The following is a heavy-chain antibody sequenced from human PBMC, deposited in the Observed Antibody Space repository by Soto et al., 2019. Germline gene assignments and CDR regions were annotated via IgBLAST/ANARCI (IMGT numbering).Heavy chain of an antibody. CDR1: GGSISSGDYY. CDR3: AREYYDSSGYLRSDGRGWFDP. D-gene: IGHD3-22*01. Sequence: SETLSLTCTVSGGSISSGDYYWSWIRQPPGKGLEWIGYIYYSGSTYYNPSLKSRVTISVDTSKNQFSLKLSSVTAADTAVYYCAREYYDSSGYLRSDGRGWFDPWGQGTLVTVSS. V-gene: IGHV4-30-4*01. CDR2: IYYSGST. J-gene: IGHJ5*02.